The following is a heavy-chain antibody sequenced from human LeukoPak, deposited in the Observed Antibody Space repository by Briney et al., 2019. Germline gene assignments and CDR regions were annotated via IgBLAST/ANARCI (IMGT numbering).Heavy chain of an antibody. Sequence: GGSLRLSCAASGFTFSSYGVHWVRQAPGKGLEWVAVISYDGSNKYYADSVKGRFTISRDNSKNTLYLQMNSLRAEDTAVYYCAKVGPEYYYYMDVWVKGTTVTDSS. CDR1: GFTFSSYG. V-gene: IGHV3-30*18. CDR2: ISYDGSNK. J-gene: IGHJ6*03. D-gene: IGHD1-14*01. CDR3: AKVGPEYYYYMDV.